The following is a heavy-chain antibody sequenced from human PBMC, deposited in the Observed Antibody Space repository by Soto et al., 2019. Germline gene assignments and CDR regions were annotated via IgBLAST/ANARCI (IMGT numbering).Heavy chain of an antibody. CDR3: SRGSTYYGFLT. D-gene: IGHD3-10*01. V-gene: IGHV4-30-4*01. CDR1: GDSMGSGDYY. CDR2: IYYVGAT. Sequence: QVQLQESGPGLVKPSQTLSLTCTVSGDSMGSGDYYWTWIRQPPGKGLEWIGHIYYVGATFYNPSLESRVTISIDTSKNHFSLRLTSVTAADTAVYYCSRGSTYYGFLTWGQGPLVTVSS. J-gene: IGHJ5*02.